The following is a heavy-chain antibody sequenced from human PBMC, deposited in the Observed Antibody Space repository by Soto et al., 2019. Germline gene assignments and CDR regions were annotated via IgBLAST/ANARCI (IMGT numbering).Heavy chain of an antibody. Sequence: ASVKVSCKASGYTFTSYYMHWVRQAPGQGLEWMGIINPSSGNTSYAQKFQGRVTMTTDTSTRTVYMELRSLGSDDTAVYYCARGGYYDNVWGKLSDYGLDVWGQGTTVTVSS. CDR3: ARGGYYDNVWGKLSDYGLDV. D-gene: IGHD3-16*01. J-gene: IGHJ6*02. CDR1: GYTFTSYY. CDR2: INPSSGNT. V-gene: IGHV1-46*01.